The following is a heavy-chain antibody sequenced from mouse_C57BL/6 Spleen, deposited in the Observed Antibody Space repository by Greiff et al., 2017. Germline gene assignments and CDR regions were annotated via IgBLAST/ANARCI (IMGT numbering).Heavy chain of an antibody. CDR3: ARPGYYYGSSYVFDY. CDR1: GFTFSDYG. J-gene: IGHJ2*01. D-gene: IGHD1-1*01. CDR2: ISSGSSTI. V-gene: IGHV5-17*01. Sequence: EVQVVESGGGLVKPGGSLKLSCAASGFTFSDYGMHWVRQAPEKGLEWVAYISSGSSTIYYADTVKGRFTISRDNAKNPLFLQMTSLRSEDTAMYYCARPGYYYGSSYVFDYWGQGTTLTVSS.